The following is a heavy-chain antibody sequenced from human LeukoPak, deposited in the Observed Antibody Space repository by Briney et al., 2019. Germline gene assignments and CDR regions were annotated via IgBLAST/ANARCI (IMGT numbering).Heavy chain of an antibody. Sequence: PGGSLRLSCAASGFTFSDYSMNWVRQGQGKGLEWLSYISHNGKIITYADSVKGRFTISRDSAKNSLSLQMNSLRDDDTAVYFCARDLDWAFDYWGQGTLVTVSS. CDR1: GFTFSDYS. CDR3: ARDLDWAFDY. CDR2: ISHNGKII. J-gene: IGHJ4*02. V-gene: IGHV3-48*02. D-gene: IGHD1-1*01.